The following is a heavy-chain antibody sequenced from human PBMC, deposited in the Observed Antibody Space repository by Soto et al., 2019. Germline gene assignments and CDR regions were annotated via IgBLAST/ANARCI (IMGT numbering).Heavy chain of an antibody. J-gene: IGHJ5*02. D-gene: IGHD2-2*01. V-gene: IGHV4-31*03. CDR2: IYYSGST. CDR3: AIKEVVPAATGCFDP. Sequence: SETLSLTCTVSGGSISSGGYYWSWIRQHPGKGLEWIGYIYYSGSTYYNPSLKSRVTISVDTSKNQFSLKLSSVTAADMAVYYFAIKEVVPAATGCFDPWGQGTLVTVSS. CDR1: GGSISSGGYY.